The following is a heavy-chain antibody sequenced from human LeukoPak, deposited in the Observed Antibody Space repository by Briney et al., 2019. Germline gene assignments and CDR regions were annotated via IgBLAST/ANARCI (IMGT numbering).Heavy chain of an antibody. V-gene: IGHV4-38-2*02. J-gene: IGHJ4*02. CDR3: ARGISSGSPGAY. CDR2: FYHRSGTT. CDR1: GYFITSGYY. D-gene: IGHD6-19*01. Sequence: SETLSLTCSVSGYFITSGYYWGWIRQPPGNGLEWIGSFYHRSGTTHHNPSLQSRVTISVDTSSNQFSLKLRSVTAADTAIYYCARGISSGSPGAYWGQGMLVTVSS.